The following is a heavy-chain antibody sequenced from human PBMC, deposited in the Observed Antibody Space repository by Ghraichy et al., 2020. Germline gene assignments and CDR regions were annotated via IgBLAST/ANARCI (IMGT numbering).Heavy chain of an antibody. J-gene: IGHJ4*02. CDR1: GFSVSNNY. CDR2: IYTGGRT. V-gene: IGHV3-53*01. D-gene: IGHD3-22*01. Sequence: GGSLRLSCAASGFSVSNNYMGWVRQAPGKGLEWVAVIYTGGRTYYADSVKGRFTISRDSSENTLYLQMTNVRADDTAVYICGSPYYYDSSPWAYWGQGTLVTVSS. CDR3: GSPYYYDSSPWAY.